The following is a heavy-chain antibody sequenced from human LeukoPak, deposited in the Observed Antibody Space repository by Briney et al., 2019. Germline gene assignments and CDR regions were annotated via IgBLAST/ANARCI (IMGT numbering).Heavy chain of an antibody. Sequence: PGGSLRLSCAASGFTFSSYGMHWVRQAPVKGLEWVAVIWYDGNNKYYADSVKGRFTISRDNSKNTLYLQMNSLRAEDTAVYYCARSTSSEYDIYHFDYWGQGTLVTVSS. V-gene: IGHV3-33*01. J-gene: IGHJ4*02. CDR1: GFTFSSYG. CDR3: ARSTSSEYDIYHFDY. D-gene: IGHD3-9*01. CDR2: IWYDGNNK.